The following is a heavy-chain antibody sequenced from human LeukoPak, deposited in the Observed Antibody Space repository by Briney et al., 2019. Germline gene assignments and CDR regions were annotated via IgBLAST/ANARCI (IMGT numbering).Heavy chain of an antibody. Sequence: ASETLSLTCAVYGGSFSGYYWSWIRQPPGKGLEWIGEINHSGSTNYNPSLKSRVTISVDTSKNQFSLKLSSVTAADTAVYYCARFPQWLGPPFDYWGQGTLVTVSS. J-gene: IGHJ4*02. CDR3: ARFPQWLGPPFDY. CDR1: GGSFSGYY. V-gene: IGHV4-34*01. D-gene: IGHD6-19*01. CDR2: INHSGST.